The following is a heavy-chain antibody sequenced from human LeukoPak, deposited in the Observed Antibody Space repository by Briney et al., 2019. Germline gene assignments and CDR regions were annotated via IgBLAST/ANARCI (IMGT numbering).Heavy chain of an antibody. V-gene: IGHV4-30-4*01. J-gene: IGHJ5*02. CDR3: ARGAVPASRHLFWFDP. Sequence: PSKTLSLTCTVSGASISSGDYYWSWIRQPPGKGLEWIGYIYYSGSTYYNPSLKSRVTISVDTSKNQFSLKLSSVTAADTAVYYCARGAVPASRHLFWFDPWGQGTLVTVSS. CDR2: IYYSGST. CDR1: GASISSGDYY. D-gene: IGHD2-2*01.